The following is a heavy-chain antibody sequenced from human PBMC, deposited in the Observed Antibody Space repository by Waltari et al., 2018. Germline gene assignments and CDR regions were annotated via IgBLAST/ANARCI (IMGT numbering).Heavy chain of an antibody. CDR2: IYYSGST. CDR3: ASIRYSSGWYSGPGPHGLGVY. V-gene: IGHV4-39*01. Sequence: QLQLQESGPGLVKPSETLSLTCTVSGGSISSSSYYWGWIRQPPGKGLEWIGSIYYSGSTYYNPSLKSRVTISVDTSKIQFSLKLSSVTAADTAVYYCASIRYSSGWYSGPGPHGLGVYWGQGTLVTISS. J-gene: IGHJ4*02. D-gene: IGHD6-19*01. CDR1: GGSISSSSYY.